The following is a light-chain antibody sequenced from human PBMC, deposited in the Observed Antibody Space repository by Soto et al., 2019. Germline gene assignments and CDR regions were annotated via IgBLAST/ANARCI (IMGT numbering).Light chain of an antibody. Sequence: QSALTQPASVSGSRGQSITISCTGTSSDVGAYNFVSWYQQHPGKLPTLMIFDVSRRPSGVSDRFSSSKSGNTASLTISGLQAEDEGDYYCSSYTSSSTHVFGSGTKVTVL. CDR1: SSDVGAYNF. V-gene: IGLV2-14*03. J-gene: IGLJ1*01. CDR3: SSYTSSSTHV. CDR2: DVS.